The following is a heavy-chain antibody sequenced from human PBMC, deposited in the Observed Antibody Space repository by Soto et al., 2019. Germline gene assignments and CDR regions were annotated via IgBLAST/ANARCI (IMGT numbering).Heavy chain of an antibody. D-gene: IGHD3-16*02. V-gene: IGHV4-59*01. J-gene: IGHJ4*02. CDR1: GGSISSYY. CDR3: ARVNDYIWGSYRYTGYFDY. CDR2: IYYSGST. Sequence: SETLSLTCTVSGGSISSYYWSWIRQPPGKGLEWIGYIYYSGSTNYNPSLKSRVTISVDTSKNQFSLKLSSVTAADTAVYYCARVNDYIWGSYRYTGYFDYWGQGTLVTVSS.